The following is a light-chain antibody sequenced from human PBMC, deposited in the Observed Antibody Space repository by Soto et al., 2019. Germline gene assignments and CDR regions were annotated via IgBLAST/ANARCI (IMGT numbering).Light chain of an antibody. J-gene: IGLJ1*01. V-gene: IGLV2-23*01. CDR1: SSDVGSYNL. CDR2: EGT. CDR3: CSYAGRSIYV. Sequence: QSALTQPASVSGSPGQSITISCTGTSSDVGSYNLVSWYQQHPDRAPKLMVYEGTKRPSGVSIRFSGSKSGNTAPLTISGLQAEDEADYYCCSYAGRSIYVFGTGTKVTVL.